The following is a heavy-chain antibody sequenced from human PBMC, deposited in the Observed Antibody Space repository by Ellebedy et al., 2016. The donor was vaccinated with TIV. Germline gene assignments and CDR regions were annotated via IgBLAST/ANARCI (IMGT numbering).Heavy chain of an antibody. Sequence: GESLKISCAASAFTFSTYSMNWVRQAPGKGPEWLAYISGTSGTIYYADSVKGRFTISRDNAENSLYLQMNSLRDKDTAVYYCARNLLIFTFDKCYFDLWGRGTLVTVSS. V-gene: IGHV3-48*02. J-gene: IGHJ2*01. CDR2: ISGTSGTI. CDR3: ARNLLIFTFDKCYFDL. CDR1: AFTFSTYS. D-gene: IGHD3/OR15-3a*01.